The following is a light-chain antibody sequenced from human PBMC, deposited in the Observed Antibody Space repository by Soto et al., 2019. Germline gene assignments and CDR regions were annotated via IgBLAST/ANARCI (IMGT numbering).Light chain of an antibody. Sequence: IPMYQSPSTLSASEGDRVTISCRASQSVSIWLAWYQQKPGRAPKLLIYKSSILESGVPSRFSGSGSGTEFTLTISSLQPDDFATYYCQQFNTSPWTFGQGTKVDIK. CDR3: QQFNTSPWT. CDR1: QSVSIW. J-gene: IGKJ1*01. V-gene: IGKV1-5*03. CDR2: KSS.